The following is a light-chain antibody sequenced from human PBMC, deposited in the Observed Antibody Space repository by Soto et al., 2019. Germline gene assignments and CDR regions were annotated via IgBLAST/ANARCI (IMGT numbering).Light chain of an antibody. CDR2: DAS. V-gene: IGKV1-39*01. CDR1: QIIRSY. CDR3: QQSYSTPPWT. Sequence: DLQMTQSPSSLSASVGDKFTITCRASQIIRSYLNWVQQKPGKAPKLLIYDASSLQTGVPSRFSGSGSGTDSSLTISSLQPEDFATYYCQQSYSTPPWTFGQGTKV. J-gene: IGKJ1*01.